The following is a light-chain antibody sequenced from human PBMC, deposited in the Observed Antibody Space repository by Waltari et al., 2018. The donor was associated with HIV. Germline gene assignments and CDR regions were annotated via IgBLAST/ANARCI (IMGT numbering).Light chain of an antibody. Sequence: QSVLTQPPSVSGAPGQRVTISCPGSSSHIGAGSDAHSYQQLPGTAPKLLIYGNNNRPSGVPDRFSGSKSGTSASLAITGLQAEDEADYYCQSYDSSLSGWVFGGGTKLTVL. CDR3: QSYDSSLSGWV. J-gene: IGLJ3*02. V-gene: IGLV1-40*01. CDR1: SSHIGAGSD. CDR2: GNN.